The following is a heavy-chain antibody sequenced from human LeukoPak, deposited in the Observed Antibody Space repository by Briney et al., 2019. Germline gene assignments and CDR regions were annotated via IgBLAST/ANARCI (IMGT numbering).Heavy chain of an antibody. Sequence: ASVKVSCKASGGTFSSYAISWVRQAPGQGLEWMGGIIPIFGTANYAQKFQGRVTITADESTSTAYMELSSLRSEDTAVYYCARDAPGYCSSTSCYPFDPWGQGIWSPSPQ. CDR2: IIPIFGTA. CDR3: ARDAPGYCSSTSCYPFDP. J-gene: IGHJ5*02. V-gene: IGHV1-69*13. D-gene: IGHD2-2*03. CDR1: GGTFSSYA.